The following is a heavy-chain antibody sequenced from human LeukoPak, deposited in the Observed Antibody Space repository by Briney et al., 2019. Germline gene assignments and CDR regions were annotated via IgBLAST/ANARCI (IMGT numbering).Heavy chain of an antibody. Sequence: PSETLSLTCTVSGDSISSSSYYWAWIRQPPGKGLEWIGSIFYSGTTFYNPSLKSRVTIFVDTSKNQFSLKLNSVTAADTAVYYRARRDIVTTINTWGQGTLVTVSS. CDR3: ARRDIVTTINT. J-gene: IGHJ4*02. CDR1: GDSISSSSYY. V-gene: IGHV4-39*01. D-gene: IGHD5-12*01. CDR2: IFYSGTT.